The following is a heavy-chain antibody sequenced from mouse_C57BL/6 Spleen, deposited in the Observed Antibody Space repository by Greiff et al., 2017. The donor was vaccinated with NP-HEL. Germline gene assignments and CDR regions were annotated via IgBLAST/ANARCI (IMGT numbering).Heavy chain of an antibody. D-gene: IGHD2-12*01. Sequence: QVQLQQPGAELVKPGASVKLSCKASGYTFTSYWMHWVKQRPGQDLEWIGMIHPNSGSTNYNEKFKSKATLTVDKSSSTAYMQLSSLTSEDSAVYYCAIRLSYAMDYWGQGTSVTVSS. CDR2: IHPNSGST. CDR3: AIRLSYAMDY. CDR1: GYTFTSYW. J-gene: IGHJ4*01. V-gene: IGHV1-64*01.